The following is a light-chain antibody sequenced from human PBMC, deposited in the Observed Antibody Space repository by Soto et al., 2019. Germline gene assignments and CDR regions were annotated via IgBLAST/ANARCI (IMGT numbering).Light chain of an antibody. CDR2: GAS. Sequence: DIVLTQSAGTLSLSPGERATLSCRSSQSVSSSYLAWYQQKPGQAPRLIIYGASSRATGIPDRFSGSWSGTDCTLTISRLEPEDVAVYYCQQYGSSHWTLGQGTKVDIK. CDR1: QSVSSSY. CDR3: QQYGSSHWT. V-gene: IGKV3-20*01. J-gene: IGKJ1*01.